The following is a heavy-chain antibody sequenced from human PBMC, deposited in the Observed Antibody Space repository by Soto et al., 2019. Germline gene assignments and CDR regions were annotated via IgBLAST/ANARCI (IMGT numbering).Heavy chain of an antibody. CDR2: ISGSGGST. V-gene: IGHV3-23*01. D-gene: IGHD2-21*02. J-gene: IGHJ4*02. Sequence: SEGSLRLSCAASGFTFSSYAMSWVRQAPGKGLEWVSAISGSGGSTYYADSVKGRFTISRDNSKNTLYLQMNSLRAEDTAVYYCAKDREKRVTAAPYYFDYWGQGTLVTVSS. CDR3: AKDREKRVTAAPYYFDY. CDR1: GFTFSSYA.